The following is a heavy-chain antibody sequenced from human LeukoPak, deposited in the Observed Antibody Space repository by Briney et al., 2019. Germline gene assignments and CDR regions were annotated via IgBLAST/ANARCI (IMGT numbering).Heavy chain of an antibody. J-gene: IGHJ4*02. CDR2: MNPNSGNT. CDR1: GYTFTSYD. CDR3: ARPSVGYDFWSGYLYYFDY. V-gene: IGHV1-8*03. Sequence: SVKVSCKASGYTFTSYDINWVRQATGQGLEWMGWMNPNSGNTGYAQKFQGRVTITRNTSISTAYMELSSLRSEDTAVYYCARPSVGYDFWSGYLYYFDYWGQGTLVTVSS. D-gene: IGHD3-3*01.